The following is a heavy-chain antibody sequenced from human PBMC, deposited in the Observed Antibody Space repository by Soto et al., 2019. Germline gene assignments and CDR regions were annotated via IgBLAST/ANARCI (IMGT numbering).Heavy chain of an antibody. CDR1: GFTFSSYG. Sequence: QVQLVESGGGVVQPGRSLRLSCAASGFTFSSYGMHWVRQAPGKGLEWVAVIWYDGSNKYCADSVKGRYTISRDNSKNTLHLQRHRLRAEDTAEYYCARDSSYGPGKIFDYWGEGTLVTAS. CDR2: IWYDGSNK. CDR3: ARDSSYGPGKIFDY. V-gene: IGHV3-33*01. J-gene: IGHJ4*02. D-gene: IGHD2-15*01.